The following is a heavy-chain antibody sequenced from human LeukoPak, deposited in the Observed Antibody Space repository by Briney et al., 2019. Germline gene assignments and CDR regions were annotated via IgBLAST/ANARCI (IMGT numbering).Heavy chain of an antibody. CDR3: ARDGRLHDYGDYGY. V-gene: IGHV1-18*01. J-gene: IGHJ4*02. D-gene: IGHD4-17*01. CDR2: ISAHNGNT. CDR1: GYTFTSYG. Sequence: VASVKVSCKASGYTFTSYGISWVRQAPGQGLEWMGWISAHNGNTNYAQKLQGRVTMTTDTSTSTAYMELRSLRSDDTAVYYCARDGRLHDYGDYGYWGQGTLVTVSS.